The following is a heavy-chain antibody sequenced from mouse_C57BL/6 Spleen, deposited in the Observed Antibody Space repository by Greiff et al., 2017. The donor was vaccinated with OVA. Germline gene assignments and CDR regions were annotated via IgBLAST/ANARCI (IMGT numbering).Heavy chain of an antibody. CDR2: IYTRSGNT. J-gene: IGHJ2*01. D-gene: IGHD2-4*01. CDR3: ARLGDYDY. Sequence: QVQLQQSGAELARPGASVKLSCKASGYTFTSYGISWVKQSTGQGLEWIGEIYTRSGNTYYNEKLKGKATLTADKSTSTAYMSLRSLTSEDSAVYFCARLGDYDYWGQGTTLTVSS. CDR1: GYTFTSYG. V-gene: IGHV1-81*01.